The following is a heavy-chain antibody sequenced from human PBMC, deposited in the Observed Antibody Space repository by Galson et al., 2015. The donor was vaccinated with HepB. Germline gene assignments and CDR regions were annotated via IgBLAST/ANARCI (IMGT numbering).Heavy chain of an antibody. CDR2: IKSKTDGGTT. Sequence: SLRLSCAASGFTFSSYGMHWVRQAPGKGLEWVGRIKSKTDGGTTDYAAPVKGRFTISRDDSKNTLYLQMNSLKTEDTAVYYCTLGGIAVAVFDYWGQGTLVTVSS. J-gene: IGHJ4*02. CDR3: TLGGIAVAVFDY. V-gene: IGHV3-15*07. CDR1: GFTFSSYG. D-gene: IGHD6-19*01.